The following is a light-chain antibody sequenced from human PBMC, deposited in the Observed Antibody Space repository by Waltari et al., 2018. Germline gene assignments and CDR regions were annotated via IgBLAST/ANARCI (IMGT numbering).Light chain of an antibody. V-gene: IGKV3-20*01. CDR1: QSVGRT. J-gene: IGKJ1*01. Sequence: IVLTQSPGTLSLSPGARVIVSCRASQSVGRTLAWYQQKPGQAPRLLIYGASNRATGIPDRFIGSGSGTEFSLTISGLEPEDSAVYYCQHYLRLPVAFGQGTKVEIK. CDR2: GAS. CDR3: QHYLRLPVA.